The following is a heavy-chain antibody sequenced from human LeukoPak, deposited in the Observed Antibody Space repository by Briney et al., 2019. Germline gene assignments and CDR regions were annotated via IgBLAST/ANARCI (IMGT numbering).Heavy chain of an antibody. CDR2: IKQDGSEE. CDR3: ARGPNFGSRVDYFDY. CDR1: GFILRSHW. Sequence: PGGSLRLSCAASGFILRSHWMSWVRQAPGRGLEWVAHIKQDGSEEQYVDSVEGRFILSRDDAKNSVYLQMNSLRVDDTAVYYCARGPNFGSRVDYFDYWGQGTLVTVS. D-gene: IGHD5-12*01. J-gene: IGHJ4*02. V-gene: IGHV3-7*01.